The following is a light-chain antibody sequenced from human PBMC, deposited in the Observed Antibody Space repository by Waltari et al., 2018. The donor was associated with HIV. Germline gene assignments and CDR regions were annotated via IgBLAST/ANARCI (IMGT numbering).Light chain of an antibody. J-gene: IGLJ2*01. CDR2: DDS. CDR3: GTWDISLSAAL. V-gene: IGLV1-51*01. Sequence: QSVLTQPPSVSAAPGQKVTISCSGSSSNIGNRHVCWYQQFPGTPPKLLIYDDSKRPSGIPDRFSGSKSGSSATLGITGLQTGDEANYYCGTWDISLSAALFGGGTKVTVL. CDR1: SSNIGNRH.